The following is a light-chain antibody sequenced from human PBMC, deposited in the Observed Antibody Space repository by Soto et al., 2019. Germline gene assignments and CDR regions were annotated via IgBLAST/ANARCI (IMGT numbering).Light chain of an antibody. J-gene: IGKJ5*01. Sequence: EIVLTQSPATLSLSPGERATLSCGASQSVANNHVAGYQQKPGLAPRLLIYDASTRATDIPARFSASGSGTHFTLTIRKLEPEDFAGYYCQQCDGSSITFGQGTRLDIK. CDR3: QQCDGSSIT. V-gene: IGKV3D-20*01. CDR1: QSVANNH. CDR2: DAS.